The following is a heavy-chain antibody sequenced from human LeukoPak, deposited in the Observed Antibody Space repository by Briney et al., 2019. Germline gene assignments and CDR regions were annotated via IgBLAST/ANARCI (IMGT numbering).Heavy chain of an antibody. Sequence: PSETLSLTCTVSGYSISSGYYWGWIRQPPGKGLEWIGSIYHSGSTYYNPSLKSRVTISVDTSKNQFSLKLSSVTAADTAVYYCARATFLTTGFDPWGQGTLVTVSS. CDR2: IYHSGST. J-gene: IGHJ5*02. V-gene: IGHV4-38-2*02. D-gene: IGHD4-11*01. CDR1: GYSISSGYY. CDR3: ARATFLTTGFDP.